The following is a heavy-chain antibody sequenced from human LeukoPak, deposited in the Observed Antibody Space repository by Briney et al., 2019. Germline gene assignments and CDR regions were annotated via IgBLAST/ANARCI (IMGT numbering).Heavy chain of an antibody. CDR3: TRQNSVAGTSFDY. CDR2: IYYSGST. CDR1: GGSISGSSYY. D-gene: IGHD6-19*01. J-gene: IGHJ4*02. Sequence: SETLSLTCTVSGGSISGSSYYWGWIRQPPGKGLEWIGSIYYSGSTYYNPSLKSRVTISVDTSKNHFSLRLSSVTAADTAVYYCTRQNSVAGTSFDYWGQGTLVTVPS. V-gene: IGHV4-39*01.